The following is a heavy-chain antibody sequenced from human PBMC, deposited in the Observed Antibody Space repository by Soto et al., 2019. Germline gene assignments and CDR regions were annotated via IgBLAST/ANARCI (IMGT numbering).Heavy chain of an antibody. J-gene: IGHJ4*02. Sequence: QVQLVQSGAEVKKPGASVKVSCKASGYTFTSYAMHWVRQAPGQRLEWMGWINAGNGNTKYSQKFQGRVTITRDTSASIAYMELSSLRSEDTAVYYCAREVRDYGPRNGYFDYWGQGTLVTVSS. CDR1: GYTFTSYA. CDR2: INAGNGNT. D-gene: IGHD4-17*01. CDR3: AREVRDYGPRNGYFDY. V-gene: IGHV1-3*01.